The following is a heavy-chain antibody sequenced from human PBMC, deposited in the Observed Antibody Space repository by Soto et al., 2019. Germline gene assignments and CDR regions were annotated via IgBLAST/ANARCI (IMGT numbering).Heavy chain of an antibody. D-gene: IGHD5-12*01. CDR3: VRYCGTTLCNGVATRTFDY. Sequence: GSRRLSCAASGFTFSAYEMHWFRQAPGKGLEWVSYISTSGSTVYYADSVKGRFTVSRDNARNSLYLQMDSLRDEDTALYYCVRYCGTTLCNGVATRTFDYWGQGTLVTVSS. J-gene: IGHJ4*02. CDR2: ISTSGSTV. V-gene: IGHV3-48*03. CDR1: GFTFSAYE.